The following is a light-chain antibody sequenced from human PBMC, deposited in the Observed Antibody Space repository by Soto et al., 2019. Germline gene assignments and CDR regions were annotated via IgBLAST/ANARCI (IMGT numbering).Light chain of an antibody. CDR2: DVS. J-gene: IGLJ1*01. CDR3: SSHTSTSTPPYV. Sequence: QSALTQPASVSGSPGQSIIISCIGTSSDVGGYDYVSWYQHHPGKAPKLMIYDVSNRPSGVSNRFSGSKSGNTASLTISGLRAEDEADYYCSSHTSTSTPPYVFGTGTQLTVL. V-gene: IGLV2-14*03. CDR1: SSDVGGYDY.